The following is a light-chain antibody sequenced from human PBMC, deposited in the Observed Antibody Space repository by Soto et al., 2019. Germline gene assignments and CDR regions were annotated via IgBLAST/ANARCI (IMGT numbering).Light chain of an antibody. CDR2: EGT. CDR1: SSDVGTYYF. J-gene: IGLJ1*01. CDR3: CSYAGNNIFV. Sequence: QSVLTQPASVSGSLGQSITISCTGSSSDVGTYYFVSWYQQHPGKVPKRMIYEGTKRPSGVSDRFSGSKSGNTASMTISGLQAEDEANYYCCSYAGNNIFVFGTGTKLTVL. V-gene: IGLV2-23*01.